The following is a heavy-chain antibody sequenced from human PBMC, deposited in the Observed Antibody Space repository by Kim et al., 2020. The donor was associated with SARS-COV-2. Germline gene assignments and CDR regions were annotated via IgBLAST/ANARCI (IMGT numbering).Heavy chain of an antibody. J-gene: IGHJ4*01. V-gene: IGHV3-48*02. CDR1: GFTFSSYS. CDR3: ARKEGYSGYDFPLDY. Sequence: GGSLRLSCAASGFTFSSYSMNWVRQAPGKGLEWVSYISSSSSTIYYADSVKGRFTISRDNAKNSLYLQMNSLRDEDTAVYYCARKEGYSGYDFPLDYWGQEPWSPSPQ. D-gene: IGHD5-12*01. CDR2: ISSSSSTI.